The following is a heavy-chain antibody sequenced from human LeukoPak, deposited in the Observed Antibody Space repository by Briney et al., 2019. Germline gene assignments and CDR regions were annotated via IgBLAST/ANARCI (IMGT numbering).Heavy chain of an antibody. CDR2: IIPFFGTA. Sequence: GASVKVACKASGGTFSSYALSWVRQAPGQGLEWMGGIIPFFGTADYAQKFQGRVTITADQSASTVYMELSSLTSEDTAMYYCARDPRRLAGPPATYWLDTWGQGNLVTVSS. CDR1: GGTFSSYA. J-gene: IGHJ5*02. D-gene: IGHD6-19*01. CDR3: ARDPRRLAGPPATYWLDT. V-gene: IGHV1-69*13.